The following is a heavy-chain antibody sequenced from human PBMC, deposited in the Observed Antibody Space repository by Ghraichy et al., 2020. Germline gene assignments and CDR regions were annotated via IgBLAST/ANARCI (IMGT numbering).Heavy chain of an antibody. CDR1: GFTFSSYA. CDR3: AKDPRVCSTSCYRPIYFDS. D-gene: IGHD2-2*01. CDR2: ISGSGGST. J-gene: IGHJ4*02. V-gene: IGHV3-23*01. Sequence: GGSLRLSCAASGFTFSSYAMSWVRQAPGKGLEWVSAISGSGGSTYYADSVKGRFTISRDNSKNTLYLQMNSLRAEDTAVYYCAKDPRVCSTSCYRPIYFDSWGQGTLFTFPS.